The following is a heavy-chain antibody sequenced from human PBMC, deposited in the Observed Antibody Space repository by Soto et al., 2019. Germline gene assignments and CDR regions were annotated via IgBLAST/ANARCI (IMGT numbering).Heavy chain of an antibody. CDR1: GGSISSYY. J-gene: IGHJ6*02. CDR2: IYYSGST. CDR3: ARDGRGRGGGWSNYYYYYGMDV. V-gene: IGHV4-59*01. D-gene: IGHD3-16*01. Sequence: QVQLQESGPGLVKPSETLSLTCTVSGGSISSYYWSWIRQPPGKGLEWIGYIYYSGSTNYNPSLKSRVTKAVDTSKNQVSLKLSSVTAADTAVYYCARDGRGRGGGWSNYYYYYGMDVWGQGTTVTVSS.